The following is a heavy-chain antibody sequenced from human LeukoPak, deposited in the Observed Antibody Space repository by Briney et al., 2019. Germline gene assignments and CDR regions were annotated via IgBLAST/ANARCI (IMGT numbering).Heavy chain of an antibody. J-gene: IGHJ4*02. CDR2: ISYDGSNK. Sequence: GGSLRLSCAASGFTFSSYAMHWVRQAPGKGLEWVAVISYDGSNKYYADSVKGRFTISRDNSKNTLYLQMNSLRAEDTAVYYCVRDPWGYWGQGTLVTVSS. D-gene: IGHD1-26*01. CDR1: GFTFSSYA. V-gene: IGHV3-30-3*01. CDR3: VRDPWGY.